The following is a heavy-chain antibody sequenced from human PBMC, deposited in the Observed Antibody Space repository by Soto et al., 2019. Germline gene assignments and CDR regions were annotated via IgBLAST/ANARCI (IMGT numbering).Heavy chain of an antibody. CDR1: GGPVSSGGYY. CDR2: ISSRGRA. CDR3: AMAGNYRYFDA. Sequence: QVQLQESGPGLVTPSETLSLTCAVSGGPVSSGGYYWSWIRQPPGKGLEWIGCISSRGRANYNPSLTRPSTISVDTSTHQFSPKLTSVTAAEKAVYFWAMAGNYRYFDAWGQGTLVTVSS. V-gene: IGHV4-61*08. D-gene: IGHD1-7*01. J-gene: IGHJ4*02.